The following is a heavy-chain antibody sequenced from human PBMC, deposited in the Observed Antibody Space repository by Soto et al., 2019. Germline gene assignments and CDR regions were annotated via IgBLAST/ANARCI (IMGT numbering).Heavy chain of an antibody. CDR1: GGSISSYY. J-gene: IGHJ4*02. V-gene: IGHV4-59*12. Sequence: LETLCLTCTVSGGSISSYYWSWIRQPPGKGLEWIGEIYHSGSTNYNPSLKSRVTISVDKSKNQFSLNLSSVTAADTAVYYCARDQNGSGNYYTRYFDYWGQGTLVTVSS. D-gene: IGHD3-10*01. CDR2: IYHSGST. CDR3: ARDQNGSGNYYTRYFDY.